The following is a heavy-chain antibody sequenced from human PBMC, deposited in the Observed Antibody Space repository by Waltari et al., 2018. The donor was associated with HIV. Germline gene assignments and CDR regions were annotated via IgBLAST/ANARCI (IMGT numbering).Heavy chain of an antibody. CDR2: IWYDGSNK. D-gene: IGHD1-26*01. Sequence: QVQLVESGGGVVQPGRSLRLSCAASGFTFSNYGMHWVRQAPGKGLEGVAVIWYDGSNKYYADSVKGRFTISRDNSKNTLYLQMNSLRAEDTAVYYCARAYYGSPSYYFDYWGQGTLVTVSS. J-gene: IGHJ4*02. CDR3: ARAYYGSPSYYFDY. V-gene: IGHV3-33*01. CDR1: GFTFSNYG.